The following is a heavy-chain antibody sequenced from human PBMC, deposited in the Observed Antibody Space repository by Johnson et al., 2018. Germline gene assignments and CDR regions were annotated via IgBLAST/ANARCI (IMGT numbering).Heavy chain of an antibody. D-gene: IGHD4-17*01. CDR1: GFTFRTFA. V-gene: IGHV3-30*03. CDR3: VRGPAVTENVDREWYGFDV. J-gene: IGHJ6*02. CDR2: ISYDVSVQ. Sequence: QVQLVQSGGGVVEPGRSRRLSCLASGFTFRTFAMHWVRQSPGKGLEWAAYISYDVSVQYFGESVKGRFTISRDNAQNPLYLQLTSLRLEETVVHHGVRGPAVTENVDREWYGFDVWGQGTTVIVSS.